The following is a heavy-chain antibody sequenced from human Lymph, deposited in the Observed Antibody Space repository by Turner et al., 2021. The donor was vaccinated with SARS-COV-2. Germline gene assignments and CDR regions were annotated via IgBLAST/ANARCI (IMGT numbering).Heavy chain of an antibody. Sequence: VQLVACGGGLVQAGRSLRLSCAASGFTFSTYAIYWVRQAPGKGLDWVAVISYDGSNKYYADSVKGRFTISRDNSKTTMFMQMNSLRAEDTAVYYCARYASGGYFYYGMDVWGQGTTVTVSS. CDR1: GFTFSTYA. CDR2: ISYDGSNK. D-gene: IGHD3-10*01. CDR3: ARYASGGYFYYGMDV. J-gene: IGHJ6*02. V-gene: IGHV3-30*04.